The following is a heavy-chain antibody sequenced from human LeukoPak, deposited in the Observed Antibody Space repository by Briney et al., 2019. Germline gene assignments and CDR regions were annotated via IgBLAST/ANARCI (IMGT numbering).Heavy chain of an antibody. CDR1: GGTFTSFG. Sequence: SVKVSCKASGGTFTSFGISWVRQAPGQGLDWMGRIIPVLDIADYAQKFQGRVTITADKSTTTAYMQLINLRSEDTAFYYCARGPIAVANDFDSWGQGTLVTVSS. D-gene: IGHD6-19*01. J-gene: IGHJ4*02. CDR3: ARGPIAVANDFDS. CDR2: IIPVLDIA. V-gene: IGHV1-69*04.